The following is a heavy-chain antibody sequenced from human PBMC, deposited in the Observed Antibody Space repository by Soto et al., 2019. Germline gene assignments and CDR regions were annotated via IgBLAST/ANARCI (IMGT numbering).Heavy chain of an antibody. V-gene: IGHV4-59*01. Sequence: PSETMCLTCTVAGGSISSYCWSWIRQTTGKGPEWIGYVHYTGSTNYNSPLKSRVTISVDTSKNQFSLKLSSVTAADTAVYYCARGIYDSSGYYTRVFDYWGPGALVTVSS. CDR2: VHYTGST. CDR3: ARGIYDSSGYYTRVFDY. D-gene: IGHD3-22*01. CDR1: GGSISSYC. J-gene: IGHJ4*02.